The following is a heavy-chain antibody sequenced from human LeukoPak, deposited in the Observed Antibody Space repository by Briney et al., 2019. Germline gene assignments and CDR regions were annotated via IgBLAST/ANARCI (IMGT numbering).Heavy chain of an antibody. J-gene: IGHJ4*02. CDR3: AKGWSRGTVTTLFDY. D-gene: IGHD4-17*01. CDR1: GFTFDDYA. CDR2: ISWNSGSI. Sequence: GGSLRLSCAASGFTFDDYAMHWVRQAPGKGLEWVSGISWNSGSIGYADSVKGRFTISRDNAKNSLYLQMNSLRAEDMALYYCAKGWSRGTVTTLFDYWGQGTPVTVSS. V-gene: IGHV3-9*03.